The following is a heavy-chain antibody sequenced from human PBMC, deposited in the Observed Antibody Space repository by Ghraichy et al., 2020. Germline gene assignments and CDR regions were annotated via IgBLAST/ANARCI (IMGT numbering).Heavy chain of an antibody. CDR1: GFTFSSYS. CDR3: ARGTYYDFWSGYGYFDY. V-gene: IGHV3-48*02. Sequence: TLSLTCAASGFTFSSYSMNWVRQAPGKGLEWISYISSSSSTIYYADSVKGRFTISRDNAKNSLYLQMNSLRDEDTAVYYCARGTYYDFWSGYGYFDYWGQGTLVTVSS. CDR2: ISSSSSTI. J-gene: IGHJ4*02. D-gene: IGHD3-3*01.